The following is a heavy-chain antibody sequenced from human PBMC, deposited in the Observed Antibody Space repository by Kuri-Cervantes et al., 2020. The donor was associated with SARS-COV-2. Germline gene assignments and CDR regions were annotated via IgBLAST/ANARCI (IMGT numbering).Heavy chain of an antibody. V-gene: IGHV4-61*01. J-gene: IGHJ4*02. D-gene: IGHD3-22*01. CDR1: GSSVSSGSYY. CDR3: ARGPGLSDSRGYYYFY. Sequence: SQTLSPTCTVSGSSVSSGSYYWSWIRQPPGKGLEWIGYIYYNGSTNYNPSLKSRVTISVDTSKNQFSLKLSSVTAADTAMYYCARGPGLSDSRGYYYFYWGQGTLVTVSS. CDR2: IYYNGST.